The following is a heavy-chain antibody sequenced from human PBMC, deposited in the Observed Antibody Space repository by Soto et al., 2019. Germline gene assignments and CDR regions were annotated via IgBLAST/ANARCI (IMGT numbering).Heavy chain of an antibody. CDR2: IYYSGST. CDR3: ARGPNFDY. J-gene: IGHJ4*02. CDR1: GASISSSSYF. Sequence: SETLSLTCTVSGASISSSSYFWGWIRQPPGKGLEWIGSIYYSGSTDYNPSLKSRVTISVDTSKNQFSLSLSSVTAADTALYYCARGPNFDYWGQGALVTVSS. V-gene: IGHV4-39*07.